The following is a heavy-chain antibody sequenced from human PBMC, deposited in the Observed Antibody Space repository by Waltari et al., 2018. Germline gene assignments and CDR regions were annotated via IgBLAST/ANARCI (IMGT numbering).Heavy chain of an antibody. V-gene: IGHV3-30-3*01. CDR2: ISYDGSNK. J-gene: IGHJ4*02. Sequence: QVQLVESGGGVVQPGRSLRLSCAASGFTFSSYAMHWVRQAPGKGLEWVAGISYDGSNKYYADSLKGRFTISRDNSKNTLYLQMNRLRAEDTAVYYCAREDSSSPLVYFDYWGQGTLVTVSS. CDR1: GFTFSSYA. CDR3: AREDSSSPLVYFDY. D-gene: IGHD6-19*01.